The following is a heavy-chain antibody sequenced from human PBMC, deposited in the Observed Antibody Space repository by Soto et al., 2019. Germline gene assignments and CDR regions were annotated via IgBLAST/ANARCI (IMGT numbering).Heavy chain of an antibody. V-gene: IGHV1-69*01. Sequence: QVQLVQSGAEVKKPGSSVKVSCKASGGTFSSYAISWVRQAPGQGLEWMGGIIPIFGTANYAKKLHGRVTITAYESTSTAYMELSSRRSEDTSVYYCARVRSVCESSTSCYRHRVGSCYSRAFDIWGQGTMVTVSS. D-gene: IGHD2-2*01. J-gene: IGHJ3*02. CDR2: IIPIFGTA. CDR3: ARVRSVCESSTSCYRHRVGSCYSRAFDI. CDR1: GGTFSSYA.